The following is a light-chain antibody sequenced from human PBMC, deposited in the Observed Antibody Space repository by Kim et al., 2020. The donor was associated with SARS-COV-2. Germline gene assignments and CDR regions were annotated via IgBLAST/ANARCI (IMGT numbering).Light chain of an antibody. Sequence: SPGYRSTLSGRASQSITRNYLAWYQQKPGQAPRPLIYGASNRATGIPDRFSGSVSGTDFTLTISSLEPGDFAVFYCQHYGSSPYTFGQGTKLEI. CDR3: QHYGSSPYT. V-gene: IGKV3-20*01. CDR2: GAS. CDR1: QSITRNY. J-gene: IGKJ2*01.